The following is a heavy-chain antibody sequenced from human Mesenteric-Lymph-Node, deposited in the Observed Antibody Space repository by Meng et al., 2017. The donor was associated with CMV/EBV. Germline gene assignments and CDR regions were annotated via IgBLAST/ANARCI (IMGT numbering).Heavy chain of an antibody. D-gene: IGHD2-21*01. CDR3: ARHRDPLLSSPFDF. J-gene: IGHJ4*02. CDR1: GYSFTSYW. CDR2: IYPGDSDT. Sequence: GESLKISCKGSGYSFTSYWIDWVRQMPGKGLEWMGIIYPGDSDTRYSPSFQGQVTISADKSINITYLRWSSLRASDTAMYYCARHRDPLLSSPFDFWGQGTLVTVSS. V-gene: IGHV5-51*01.